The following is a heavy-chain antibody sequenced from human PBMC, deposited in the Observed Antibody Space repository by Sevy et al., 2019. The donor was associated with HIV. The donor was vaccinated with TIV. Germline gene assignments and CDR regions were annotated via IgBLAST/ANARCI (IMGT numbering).Heavy chain of an antibody. D-gene: IGHD6-13*01. CDR1: GFTFSSYA. Sequence: GGSLRLSCAASGFTFSSYAMSWVRQAPGKGLEWVSAISGSGGSTYYADSVKGRFTISRDNSKKTLYLQMNSLRAEDTAVHYCAKVMSAAGYYFDYWGQGTLVTVSS. J-gene: IGHJ4*02. V-gene: IGHV3-23*01. CDR3: AKVMSAAGYYFDY. CDR2: ISGSGGST.